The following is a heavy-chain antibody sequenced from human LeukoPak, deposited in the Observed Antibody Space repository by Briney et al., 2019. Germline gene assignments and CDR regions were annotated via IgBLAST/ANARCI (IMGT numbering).Heavy chain of an antibody. Sequence: ASVKVSCKASGYTFTGYYMHWVRQAPGQGLEWMGWMNPNSGNTVYTQKFQGRVTMTRNTSISTAYMELSSLRSEDTAVYYCARRFYTSSWGYYYYYMDVWGKGTTVTISS. CDR3: ARRFYTSSWGYYYYYMDV. V-gene: IGHV1-8*02. D-gene: IGHD6-13*01. CDR2: MNPNSGNT. CDR1: GYTFTGYY. J-gene: IGHJ6*03.